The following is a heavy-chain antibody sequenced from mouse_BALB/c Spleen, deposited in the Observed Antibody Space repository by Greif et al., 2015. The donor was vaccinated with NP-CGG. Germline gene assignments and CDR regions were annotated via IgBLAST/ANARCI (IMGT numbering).Heavy chain of an antibody. CDR2: IDPANGNT. J-gene: IGHJ2*01. D-gene: IGHD4-1*01. CDR3: ARDWDREYYFDY. V-gene: IGHV14-3*02. CDR1: GFNIKDTY. Sequence: VQLQQSGAELVKPGASVKLSCTASGFNIKDTYMHWVKQRPEEGLEWIGRIDPANGNTKYDPKFQGKATITADTSSNTACLQRSSLTSEDTAVYYCARDWDREYYFDYWGQGTTLTVSS.